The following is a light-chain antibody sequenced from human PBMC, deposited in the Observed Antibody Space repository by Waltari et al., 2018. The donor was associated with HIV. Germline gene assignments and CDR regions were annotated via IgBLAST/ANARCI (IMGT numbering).Light chain of an antibody. V-gene: IGLV1-47*01. CDR1: ASTTGTNN. CDR2: RDN. Sequence: QSVLTQPPSASATPGQRVPIPCPGSASTTGTNNVFCDQQLPGAAPQLLIFRDNERPSGVPDRFSGSRSGTSAALVISGLRSEDEAEYYCAAWDDSLDGFYVFGSGTRVAVL. CDR3: AAWDDSLDGFYV. J-gene: IGLJ1*01.